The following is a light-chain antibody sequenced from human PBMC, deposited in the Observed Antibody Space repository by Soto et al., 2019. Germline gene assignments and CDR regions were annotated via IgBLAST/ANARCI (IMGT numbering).Light chain of an antibody. V-gene: IGKV3-11*01. Sequence: VLTPSPYILSLYPVDTAPLSCRASQSVSTYLAWYQQKPGQAPRLLIYDASNRATGIPARFSGSGSGTEFSLTISSLQSEDFAVYYCQQYSKWPITFGQGTRLEIK. J-gene: IGKJ5*01. CDR3: QQYSKWPIT. CDR1: QSVSTY. CDR2: DAS.